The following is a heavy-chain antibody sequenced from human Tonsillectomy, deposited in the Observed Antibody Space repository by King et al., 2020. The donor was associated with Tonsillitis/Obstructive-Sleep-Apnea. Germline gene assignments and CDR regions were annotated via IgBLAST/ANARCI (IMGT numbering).Heavy chain of an antibody. Sequence: VQLVESGGGVVQPGRSLRLSCAASVFNFPSFGINWVRQAPGRGLEWVAFISTDSSNKKYADSVKGRFSSSRDYSKNTAFLQMDNLRVEDTAVYYCARYIWNHDWKYFDLWGQGTLVTVSS. CDR3: ARYIWNHDWKYFDL. CDR2: ISTDSSNK. V-gene: IGHV3-33*01. CDR1: VFNFPSFG. J-gene: IGHJ4*02. D-gene: IGHD1-20*01.